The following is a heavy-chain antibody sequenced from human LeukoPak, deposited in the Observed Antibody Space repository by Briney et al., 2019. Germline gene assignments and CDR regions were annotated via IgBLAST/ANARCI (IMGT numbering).Heavy chain of an antibody. Sequence: PGGSLRLSCAASGFTFSSYGMHWVRQAPGKGLDWVAFIRYDGSEKDYGDSVKGRFTISRDNSKNTVYLEMNSLRAEDTAVYYCAKDLTYDTTGFDYWGHGTLVTVSS. J-gene: IGHJ4*01. CDR1: GFTFSSYG. D-gene: IGHD3-22*01. CDR3: AKDLTYDTTGFDY. CDR2: IRYDGSEK. V-gene: IGHV3-30*02.